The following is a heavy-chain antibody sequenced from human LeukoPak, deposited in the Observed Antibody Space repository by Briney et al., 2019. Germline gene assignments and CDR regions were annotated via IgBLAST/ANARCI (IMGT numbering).Heavy chain of an antibody. D-gene: IGHD5-18*01. J-gene: IGHJ4*02. CDR2: ISSSGTTI. Sequence: PGGSLRPSCAASGFTFSDYYMSRIRQAPGKGLEWVSYISSSGTTIYYADSVKGRSTISRDNAKNSLYLQMNSLRAEDTAVYYCARPNGYTYGHQFYFDYWGQGTLVTVSS. CDR3: ARPNGYTYGHQFYFDY. CDR1: GFTFSDYY. V-gene: IGHV3-11*01.